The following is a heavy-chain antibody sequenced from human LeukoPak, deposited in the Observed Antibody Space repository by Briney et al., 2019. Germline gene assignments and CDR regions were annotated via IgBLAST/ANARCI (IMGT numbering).Heavy chain of an antibody. V-gene: IGHV1-46*01. CDR1: GGTFSSYA. J-gene: IGHJ4*02. Sequence: ASVKVSCKASGGTFSSYAISWVRQAPGQGLEWMGIINPSGGSTSYAQKFQGRVTMTRDMSTSTVYMELSSLRSEDTAVYYCARDRAPTLLWFGELFLDYWGQGTLVTVSS. CDR3: ARDRAPTLLWFGELFLDY. CDR2: INPSGGST. D-gene: IGHD3-10*01.